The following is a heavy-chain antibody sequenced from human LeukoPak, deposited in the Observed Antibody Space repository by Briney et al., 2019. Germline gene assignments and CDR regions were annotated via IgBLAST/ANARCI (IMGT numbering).Heavy chain of an antibody. D-gene: IGHD2-15*01. CDR3: ARDACSGGTCYSHFDF. Sequence: ASVKVSCKTSGYTFTGYYIHWVRQAPGQGREWMGWINPHSGVTNYAQKFQGRVTMTRDTSVTTAYMDLSRLRSDDTAIYYCARDACSGGTCYSHFDFWGQGTLVTVSS. V-gene: IGHV1-2*02. CDR1: GYTFTGYY. CDR2: INPHSGVT. J-gene: IGHJ4*02.